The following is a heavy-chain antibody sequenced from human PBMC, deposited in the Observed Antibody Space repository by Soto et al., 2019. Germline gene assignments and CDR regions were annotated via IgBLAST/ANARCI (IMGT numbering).Heavy chain of an antibody. CDR3: ARHGSN. Sequence: PSETLSLTCTVSGVSISNSSYYWGWLRRPPGKGLEWIGTIYYSGITYYNPSLKSRVTMSVDTSKNQFSLKLTSVTAADTAVYYCARHGSNWGQGTLVTVSS. J-gene: IGHJ4*02. CDR1: GVSISNSSYY. V-gene: IGHV4-39*01. CDR2: IYYSGIT.